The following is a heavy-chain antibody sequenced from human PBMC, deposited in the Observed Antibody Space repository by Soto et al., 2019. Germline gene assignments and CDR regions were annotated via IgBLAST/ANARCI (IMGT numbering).Heavy chain of an antibody. D-gene: IGHD6-25*01. CDR1: GGSISSGDYY. J-gene: IGHJ6*02. V-gene: IGHV4-30-4*01. CDR2: IYYSGST. Sequence: LSLTCTVSGGSISSGDYYGSWILQPPGKGLEWIGYIYYSGSTYYNPSLKSRVTISVDTSKNQFSLKLSSVTAADTAVYYCARERLPGSYYGMDVWGQGTTVTVSS. CDR3: ARERLPGSYYGMDV.